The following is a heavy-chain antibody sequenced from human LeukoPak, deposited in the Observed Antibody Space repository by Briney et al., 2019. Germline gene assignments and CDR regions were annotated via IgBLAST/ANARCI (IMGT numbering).Heavy chain of an antibody. CDR3: ARDLIVVVPAAAFDY. CDR1: GYRITGYY. CDR2: INPNSGGT. J-gene: IGHJ4*02. D-gene: IGHD2-2*01. Sequence: GASVKVSCKASGYRITGYYMHWVRQAPGQGLEWMGWINPNSGGTNYAQKFQGRVTMTRDTSISTAYMELSRLRSDDTAVYYCARDLIVVVPAAAFDYWGQGTLVTVSS. V-gene: IGHV1-2*02.